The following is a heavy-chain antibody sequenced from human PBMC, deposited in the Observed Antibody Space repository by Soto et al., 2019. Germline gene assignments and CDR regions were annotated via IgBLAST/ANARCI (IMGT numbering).Heavy chain of an antibody. V-gene: IGHV4-30-4*01. CDR3: ARVGVYYDFWSGYFNWFDP. CDR1: GGSISSGDYY. Sequence: LSLTCTVSGGSISSGDYYWSWIRHPPGKCLEWIGYIYYSGSTYYNPSLKSRVTISVDTSKNQFSLKLSSVTAADTAVYYCARVGVYYDFWSGYFNWFDPWGQGTLVTVSS. J-gene: IGHJ5*02. D-gene: IGHD3-3*01. CDR2: IYYSGST.